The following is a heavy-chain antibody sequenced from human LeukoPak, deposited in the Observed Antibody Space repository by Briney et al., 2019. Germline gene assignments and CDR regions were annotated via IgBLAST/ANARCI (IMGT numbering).Heavy chain of an antibody. Sequence: GSLRLSCAASGYTFTSYAMNWVRQAPGQGLEWMGWINTNTGNPTYAQGFTGRFVFSLDTSVSTAYLQISSLKAEDTAVYYCAREGSSHLGEFDYWGQGTLVTVSS. D-gene: IGHD6-13*01. CDR1: GYTFTSYA. CDR3: AREGSSHLGEFDY. V-gene: IGHV7-4-1*02. CDR2: INTNTGNP. J-gene: IGHJ4*02.